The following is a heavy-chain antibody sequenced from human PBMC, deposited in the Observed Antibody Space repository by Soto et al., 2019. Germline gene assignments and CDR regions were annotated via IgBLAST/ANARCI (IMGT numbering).Heavy chain of an antibody. V-gene: IGHV3-23*01. CDR1: GLPFSTFA. Sequence: PGGSLRLSCAASGLPFSTFAMTWVRQAPGKGLEWVSTIGGGGGTYYTDSVKGRFTISRDNSRNTLYLQMNGLRAEDTAVYYCARFWYGVRTFDYWGQGTPVTVSS. CDR2: IGGGGGT. CDR3: ARFWYGVRTFDY. J-gene: IGHJ4*02. D-gene: IGHD6-13*01.